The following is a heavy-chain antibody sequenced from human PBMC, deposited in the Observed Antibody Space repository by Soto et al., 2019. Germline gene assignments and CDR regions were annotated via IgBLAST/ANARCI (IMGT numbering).Heavy chain of an antibody. CDR3: ARGYTSADY. CDR1: GFTFSSYT. CDR2: ISDSSSYI. D-gene: IGHD5-18*01. J-gene: IGHJ4*02. Sequence: EVQLEESGGGLVKPGGSLRLSCAASGFTFSSYTMNWVRQAPGKGLEWVSSISDSSSYIYYADSVKGRFTISRDNAKNSLFLQMNSLRADDTAIYYCARGYTSADYWGQGTLVTVSS. V-gene: IGHV3-21*02.